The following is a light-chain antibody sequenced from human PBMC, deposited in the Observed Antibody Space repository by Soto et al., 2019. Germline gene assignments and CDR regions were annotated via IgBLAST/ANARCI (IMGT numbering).Light chain of an antibody. CDR2: KAS. CDR3: QQYNSYST. Sequence: DIQMTQSPSTLSAPVGDRVTITCRASQSISSWLAWYQQKPGKAPKLLMYKASSLESGVPSRFSGSGSGTEFTLTISSLQPDDFATYYCQQYNSYSTFGQGTKVEIK. V-gene: IGKV1-5*03. J-gene: IGKJ1*01. CDR1: QSISSW.